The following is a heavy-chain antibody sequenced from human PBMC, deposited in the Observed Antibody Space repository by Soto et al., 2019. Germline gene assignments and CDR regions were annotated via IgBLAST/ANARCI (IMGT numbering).Heavy chain of an antibody. CDR3: ARGPYTYYYDSSGPTRHKYFDY. D-gene: IGHD3-22*01. J-gene: IGHJ4*02. V-gene: IGHV1-69*13. CDR1: GGTFSSYA. Sequence: SVKVSCKASGGTFSSYAISWVRQAPGQGLEWMGGIIPIFGTANYAQKFQGRVTITADESTSTAYMELSSLRSEDTAVYYCARGPYTYYYDSSGPTRHKYFDYWGQGTLVTVSS. CDR2: IIPIFGTA.